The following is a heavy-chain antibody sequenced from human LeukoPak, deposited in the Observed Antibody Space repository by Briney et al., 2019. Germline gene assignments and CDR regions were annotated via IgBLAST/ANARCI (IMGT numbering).Heavy chain of an antibody. CDR2: ISGSGGST. D-gene: IGHD2-2*01. CDR1: GFTFSSYA. J-gene: IGHJ4*02. CDR3: ASAYCSRTSCPEGGY. Sequence: GGSLRLSCAASGFTFSSYAMSWVRQAPGKGLEWVSAISGSGGSTYYADSVKGRFTISRDNSKNTLYLQMNSLRAEDTAVYYCASAYCSRTSCPEGGYWGQGTLVTVSS. V-gene: IGHV3-23*01.